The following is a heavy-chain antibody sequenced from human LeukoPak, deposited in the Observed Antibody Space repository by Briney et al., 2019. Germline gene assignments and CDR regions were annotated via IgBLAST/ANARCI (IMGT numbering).Heavy chain of an antibody. J-gene: IGHJ4*02. Sequence: SGPTLVNPTQTLTLTCTFSGFSLSTSGVGVGWIRQPPGKALEWLALIYWDDDKRYSPSLKSRLSITKDASKNRVVLTMTNMDPVDTATYYCARRITASGYFDYWGQGTLVTVSS. D-gene: IGHD6-13*01. CDR2: IYWDDDK. V-gene: IGHV2-5*02. CDR3: ARRITASGYFDY. CDR1: GFSLSTSGVG.